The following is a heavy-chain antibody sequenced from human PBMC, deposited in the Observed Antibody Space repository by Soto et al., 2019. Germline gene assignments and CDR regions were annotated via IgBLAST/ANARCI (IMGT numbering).Heavy chain of an antibody. J-gene: IGHJ4*02. D-gene: IGHD6-19*01. CDR3: ARAGAYSSGWPFDY. Sequence: GASVKVSCKASGYTFTAYYIHWVRQAPGQGFKWMGWISAQNGDTNYPQKLQGRVTMTTHTPTSTAYMELRSLRSDDTAVYYCARAGAYSSGWPFDYWGQGTLVTVSS. CDR1: GYTFTAYY. V-gene: IGHV1-18*04. CDR2: ISAQNGDT.